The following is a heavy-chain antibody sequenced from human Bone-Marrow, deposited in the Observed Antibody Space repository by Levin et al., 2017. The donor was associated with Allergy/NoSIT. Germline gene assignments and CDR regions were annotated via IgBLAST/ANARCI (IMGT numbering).Heavy chain of an antibody. V-gene: IGHV4-59*01. J-gene: IGHJ6*02. D-gene: IGHD3-3*01. CDR2: IYYSGTT. Sequence: SETLSLTCTVSGGSIRDYYWNWIRQPPGKGLEWIAYIYYSGTTNYNPSLKSRVTISVDRSKNHFSLKLSSVTAADTAVYYCARGMADDFWSGSGMDVWGQGTTVTVSS. CDR1: GGSIRDYY. CDR3: ARGMADDFWSGSGMDV.